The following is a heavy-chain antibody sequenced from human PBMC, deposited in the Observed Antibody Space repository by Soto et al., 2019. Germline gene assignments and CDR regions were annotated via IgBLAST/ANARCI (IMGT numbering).Heavy chain of an antibody. J-gene: IGHJ5*02. Sequence: SETLSLTCTVSGGSISSGGYYWSWIRQHPGKGLEWIGYIYYSGSTYYNPSLKSRVTISVDTSKNQFSLKLSSVTAADTAVYYCARSIWNGGGFNWFDPWGQGTLVTVSS. D-gene: IGHD1-1*01. CDR2: IYYSGST. CDR1: GGSISSGGYY. CDR3: ARSIWNGGGFNWFDP. V-gene: IGHV4-31*03.